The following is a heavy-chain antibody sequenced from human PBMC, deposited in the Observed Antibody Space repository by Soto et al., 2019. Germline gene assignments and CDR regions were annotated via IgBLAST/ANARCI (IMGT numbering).Heavy chain of an antibody. CDR3: ARVFGYSSGWDY. CDR2: ISPYNDNT. D-gene: IGHD6-19*01. CDR1: GYTFTSHG. J-gene: IGHJ4*02. Sequence: QVELAQSGAEVKKPGASVKVSCKASGYTFTSHGISWVRQAPGQGLEWMGWISPYNDNTDYAQKLQGRVTMTTDTSTTTAYMELRSLRSDDTAVYYCARVFGYSSGWDYWGQGTLVTVSS. V-gene: IGHV1-18*01.